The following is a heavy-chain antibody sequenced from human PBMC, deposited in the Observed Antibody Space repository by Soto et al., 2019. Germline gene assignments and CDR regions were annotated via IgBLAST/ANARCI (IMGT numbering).Heavy chain of an antibody. Sequence: LGGSLRLSCAASGFTFSSHSMNWVRQAPGKGLEWVSSISSSSNIYYAGSVKGRFTISRDNAKNSLCLQMSSLRAEDTAVYYCARGLRYCSSTGCFGSYYLDVWGKGTSVTVSS. CDR3: ARGLRYCSSTGCFGSYYLDV. CDR2: ISSSSNI. CDR1: GFTFSSHS. V-gene: IGHV3-21*01. J-gene: IGHJ6*03. D-gene: IGHD2-2*01.